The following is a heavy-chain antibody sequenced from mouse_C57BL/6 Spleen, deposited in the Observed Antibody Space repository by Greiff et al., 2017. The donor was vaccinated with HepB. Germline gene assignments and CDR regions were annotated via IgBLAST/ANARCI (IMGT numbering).Heavy chain of an antibody. J-gene: IGHJ1*03. CDR3: ARRNWDEWYFDV. D-gene: IGHD4-1*01. V-gene: IGHV14-3*01. CDR2: IDPANGNT. Sequence: VQLQQSVAELVRPGASVKLSCTASGFNINNTYMHWVKQRPEQGLEWIGRIDPANGNTKYAPKFQGKATITADTSSNTAYLQLSSLTSEDTAIYYCARRNWDEWYFDVWGTGTTVTVSS. CDR1: GFNINNTY.